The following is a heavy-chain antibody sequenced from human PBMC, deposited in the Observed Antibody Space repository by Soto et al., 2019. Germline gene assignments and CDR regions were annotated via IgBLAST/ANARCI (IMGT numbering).Heavy chain of an antibody. J-gene: IGHJ6*02. Sequence: QVQLVQSGAEVKKPGSSVRVSCKASGGTLRNYGISWVRQAPGQGLEWMGGIIPVFGTANYAQKFQGRVTXXAXQSTSTVYMDVTSLRSEDTAVYYWSRGDATKIVVTTYYGMDVWGQGTTVTVSS. V-gene: IGHV1-69*12. CDR2: IIPVFGTA. D-gene: IGHD4-17*01. CDR3: SRGDATKIVVTTYYGMDV. CDR1: GGTLRNYG.